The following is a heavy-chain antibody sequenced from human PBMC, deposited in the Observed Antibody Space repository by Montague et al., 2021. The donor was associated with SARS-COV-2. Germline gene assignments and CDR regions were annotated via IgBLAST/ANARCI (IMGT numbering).Heavy chain of an antibody. D-gene: IGHD6-13*01. CDR1: GDSMNNYY. CDR3: ARAPIYRSSWYAYFDY. CDR2: INYSGST. J-gene: IGHJ4*02. V-gene: IGHV4-59*01. Sequence: SETRSLTCTVSGDSMNNYYWSWIRQPPGKGLEWIGYINYSGSTHYNPSLQSRVTLSKDTSKNQFSLRLTSVTAADTAIYFCARAPIYRSSWYAYFDYWGQGTLVTVSS.